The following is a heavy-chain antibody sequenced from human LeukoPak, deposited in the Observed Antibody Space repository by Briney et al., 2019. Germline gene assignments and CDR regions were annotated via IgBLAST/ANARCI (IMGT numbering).Heavy chain of an antibody. CDR3: AKRGVEIRGLLVIGYYKETSYFDH. D-gene: IGHD3-10*01. J-gene: IGHJ4*02. CDR2: ISGGGGGT. Sequence: GGSLRLSCVVSGITLSNYGMSWVRQAPGRGLEWVSGISGGGGGTNYADSVKGRFTVSRDNSRNTMYLQMNSLRREDTAVYFCAKRGVEIRGLLVIGYYKETSYFDHWGQGVLVTVSS. CDR1: GITLSNYG. V-gene: IGHV3-23*01.